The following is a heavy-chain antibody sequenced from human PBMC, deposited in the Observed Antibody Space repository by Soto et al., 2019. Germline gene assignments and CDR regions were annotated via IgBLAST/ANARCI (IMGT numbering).Heavy chain of an antibody. J-gene: IGHJ3*02. CDR3: ARHQVEMATIYAVDS. Sequence: VESLTISYKGSGYSFTRYWIGWVRQMPGKGLEWMGIIYPGDSDTRYSPSFQGQVTISADKSISTAYLQWSSLKTSDTAMYYCARHQVEMATIYAVDSWGQGTMVTVSS. D-gene: IGHD5-12*01. V-gene: IGHV5-51*01. CDR1: GYSFTRYW. CDR2: IYPGDSDT.